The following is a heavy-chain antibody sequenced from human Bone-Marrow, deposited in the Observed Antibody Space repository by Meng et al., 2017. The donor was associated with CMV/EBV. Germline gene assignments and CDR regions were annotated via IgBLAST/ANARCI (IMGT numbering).Heavy chain of an antibody. CDR1: GYTFTSYY. CDR2: IIPIFGTA. D-gene: IGHD2-2*01. CDR3: AREDIVVVPAAEPYYYYYGMDV. V-gene: IGHV1-69*05. Sequence: SVKVSCKASGYTFTSYYMHWVRQAPGQGLEWMGGIIPIFGTANYAQKFQGRVTITTDESTSTAYMELSSLRSEDTAVYYCAREDIVVVPAAEPYYYYYGMDVWGQGTTVTVSS. J-gene: IGHJ6*01.